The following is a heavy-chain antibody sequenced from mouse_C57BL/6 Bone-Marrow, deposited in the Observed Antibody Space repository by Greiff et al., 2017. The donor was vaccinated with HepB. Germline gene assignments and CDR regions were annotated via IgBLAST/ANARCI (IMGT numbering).Heavy chain of an antibody. CDR3: AREDTTVVAEYYFDY. Sequence: QVQLQQPGAELVMPGASVKLSCKASGYTFTSYWMHWVKQRPGQGLEWIGEIDPSDSYTNYNQKFKGKSTLTVDKSSSTAYMQLSSLTSEDSAVYYCAREDTTVVAEYYFDYWGQGTTLTVSS. J-gene: IGHJ2*01. CDR2: IDPSDSYT. V-gene: IGHV1-69*01. D-gene: IGHD1-1*01. CDR1: GYTFTSYW.